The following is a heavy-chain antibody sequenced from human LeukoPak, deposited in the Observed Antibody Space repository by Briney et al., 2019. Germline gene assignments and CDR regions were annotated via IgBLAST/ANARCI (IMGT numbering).Heavy chain of an antibody. D-gene: IGHD5-12*01. CDR1: GFTFSSYA. CDR3: AKGDSVATLGSLLRRAFDL. V-gene: IGHV3-23*01. Sequence: PGGSLRLSCAASGFTFSSYAMNWVRQAPGKGLEWVSAISGTGGSTYYADSVKGRFTISRDNSKNTLYLQMNSLRAEDTAVYYCAKGDSVATLGSLLRRAFDLWGQGTMVTVSS. CDR2: ISGTGGST. J-gene: IGHJ3*01.